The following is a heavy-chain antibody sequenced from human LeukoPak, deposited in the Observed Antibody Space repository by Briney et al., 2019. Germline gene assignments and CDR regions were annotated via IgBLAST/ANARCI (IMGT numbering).Heavy chain of an antibody. D-gene: IGHD1-1*01. Sequence: GGSLRLSCAASGFTFSSYSVNWVRQAPGKGLEWVSSISSSSSYIYYADSVKGRFTISRDNAKNSLYLQMNSLRAEDTAVYYCARDRVHGYGMDVWGQGTTVTVSS. CDR1: GFTFSSYS. CDR2: ISSSSSYI. CDR3: ARDRVHGYGMDV. V-gene: IGHV3-21*01. J-gene: IGHJ6*02.